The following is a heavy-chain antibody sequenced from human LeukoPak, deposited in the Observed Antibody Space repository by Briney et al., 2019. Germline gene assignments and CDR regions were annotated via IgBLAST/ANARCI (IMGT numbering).Heavy chain of an antibody. D-gene: IGHD4-17*01. CDR3: AKDKGAYGSETGFDI. V-gene: IGHV3-30*18. Sequence: PGGSLRLSCAASGFTFSNYGMHWVRQAPGKGLEWVAVSSYGGDNKYYADSVKGRFTISRDISKITLYLQMNSLRPEDTAVYYCAKDKGAYGSETGFDIWGQGILVTVSS. J-gene: IGHJ4*02. CDR1: GFTFSNYG. CDR2: SSYGGDNK.